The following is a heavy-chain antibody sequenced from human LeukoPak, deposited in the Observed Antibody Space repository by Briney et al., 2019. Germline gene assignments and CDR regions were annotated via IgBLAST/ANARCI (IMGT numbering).Heavy chain of an antibody. J-gene: IGHJ3*02. CDR3: ARGERWLPVNDAFDI. CDR1: GFTFSSYG. V-gene: IGHV3-33*01. D-gene: IGHD3-22*01. Sequence: GGSLRLSGAASGFTFSSYGMHWVRQAPGKGLEWVAVIWYDGSNKYYADFVKGRFTISRDNSKNTLYLQMNSLRAEDTAVYYCARGERWLPVNDAFDIWGQGTMVTVSS. CDR2: IWYDGSNK.